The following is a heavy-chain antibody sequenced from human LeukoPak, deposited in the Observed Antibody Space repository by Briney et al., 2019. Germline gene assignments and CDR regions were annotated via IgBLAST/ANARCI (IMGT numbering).Heavy chain of an antibody. Sequence: GGSLRLSCAASGFTYTNYWMHWVRQAPGKGLVWVSRINIDGTGTSYADSVKGRFTISRDNAKNTVSLQMNSLKAEDTAVYYCGTVFDHWGPGILVTVSS. V-gene: IGHV3-74*01. CDR2: INIDGTGT. CDR3: GTVFDH. CDR1: GFTYTNYW. J-gene: IGHJ4*02.